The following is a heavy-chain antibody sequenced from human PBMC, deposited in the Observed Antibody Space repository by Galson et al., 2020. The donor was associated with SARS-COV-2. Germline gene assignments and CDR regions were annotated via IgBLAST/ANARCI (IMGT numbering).Heavy chain of an antibody. J-gene: IGHJ6*02. CDR2: IDWDDDK. CDR3: ARIQVGSGSCLGMDV. Sequence: ESGPTLVKPTQTLTLTCTFSGFSLSTSGMCVSWIRQPPGKALEWLARIDWDDDKYYSTSLKTRLTISKDTSKNQVVLTMTNMDPVDTATYYCARIQVGSGSCLGMDVWGQVTTVTVSS. D-gene: IGHD3-10*01. CDR1: GFSLSTSGMC. V-gene: IGHV2-70*11.